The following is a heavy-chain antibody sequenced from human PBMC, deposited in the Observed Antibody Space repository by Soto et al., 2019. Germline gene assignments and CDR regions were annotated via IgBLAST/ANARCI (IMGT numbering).Heavy chain of an antibody. CDR3: AKDPRRGYFFLDL. J-gene: IGHJ2*01. Sequence: AGGSLRLSCAASGFTFNNFALSWVRQAPGKGLEWVSTISGSGSSTYYADSVKGRFTISRDNSRSTLFLQMNGLRAEDTALYYCAKDPRRGYFFLDLWGRGAVVTVSS. D-gene: IGHD2-21*01. V-gene: IGHV3-23*01. CDR1: GFTFNNFA. CDR2: ISGSGSST.